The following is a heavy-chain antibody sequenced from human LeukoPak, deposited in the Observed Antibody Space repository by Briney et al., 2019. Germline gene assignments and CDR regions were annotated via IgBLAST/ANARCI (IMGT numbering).Heavy chain of an antibody. Sequence: ASVKVSCKASGYTFTGYYMHWVRQAPGQGLEWMGWINPESGGANYAQKFQDRVTMTSDTSIDTTYMELSTLRSDDTAVYYCARDRPWVGIVATSMYYFDHWGQGTLVTVSS. CDR3: ARDRPWVGIVATSMYYFDH. V-gene: IGHV1-2*02. CDR2: INPESGGA. CDR1: GYTFTGYY. D-gene: IGHD5-12*01. J-gene: IGHJ4*02.